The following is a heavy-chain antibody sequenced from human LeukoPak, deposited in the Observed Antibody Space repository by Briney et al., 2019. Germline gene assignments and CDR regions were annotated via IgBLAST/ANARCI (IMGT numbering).Heavy chain of an antibody. J-gene: IGHJ4*02. CDR2: IKQDGSEK. CDR3: ARDSGEGSGWHTYPSD. V-gene: IGHV3-7*01. CDR1: GFSFSTYW. Sequence: GALRLSCAASGFSFSTYWVSWVRQAPGKGLEGVANIKQDGSEKYYVDSVKGRFTISRDNAKNSLYLQMNSLRAEDTAVYYCARDSGEGSGWHTYPSDWGQGTLVTVSS. D-gene: IGHD6-19*01.